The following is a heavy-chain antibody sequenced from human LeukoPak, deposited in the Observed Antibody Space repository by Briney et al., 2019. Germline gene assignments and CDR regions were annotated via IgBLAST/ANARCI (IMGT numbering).Heavy chain of an antibody. J-gene: IGHJ5*02. CDR1: GFTFDDYA. Sequence: GGSLRLSCAASGFTFDDYAMHWVRQAPGKGLEWVSGISWNSGSIGYADSVKGRFTISRDNAKNSLYLQMNSLRAEDTALYYCAKDIGSSNYLNSFAFDPWGQGTLVTVSS. CDR2: ISWNSGSI. CDR3: AKDIGSSNYLNSFAFDP. V-gene: IGHV3-9*01. D-gene: IGHD6-13*01.